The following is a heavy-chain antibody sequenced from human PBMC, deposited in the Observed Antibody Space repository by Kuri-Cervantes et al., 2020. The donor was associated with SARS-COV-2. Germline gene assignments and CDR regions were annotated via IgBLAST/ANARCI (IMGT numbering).Heavy chain of an antibody. Sequence: ASVKVSCKASGYTFTGYYMHRVRQAPGQGLEWMGWINPNSGGTKYAQKFQGRVTMTRDTSISTAYMELIRLRSDDTAVYFCARDRAVEYSTSPECFQNWGQGTLVTVSS. J-gene: IGHJ1*01. D-gene: IGHD6-6*01. CDR3: ARDRAVEYSTSPECFQN. V-gene: IGHV1-2*02. CDR2: INPNSGGT. CDR1: GYTFTGYY.